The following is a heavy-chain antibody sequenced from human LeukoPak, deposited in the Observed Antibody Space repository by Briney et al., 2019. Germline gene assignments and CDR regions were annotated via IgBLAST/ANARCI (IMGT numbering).Heavy chain of an antibody. CDR1: GFTFSSYS. CDR2: ISSSSSYI. J-gene: IGHJ4*02. Sequence: SGGSLRLSCAASGFTFSSYSMNWVRQAPGKGLEWVSSISSSSSYIYYADSVKGRFTISRDNAKNSLYLQMNSLRAEDTAVYYCASSPVDTAMATWGTFDYWGQGTLVTVSS. CDR3: ASSPVDTAMATWGTFDY. V-gene: IGHV3-21*01. D-gene: IGHD5-18*01.